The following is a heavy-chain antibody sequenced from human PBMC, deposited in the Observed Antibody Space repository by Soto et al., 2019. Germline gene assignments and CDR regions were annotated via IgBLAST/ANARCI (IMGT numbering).Heavy chain of an antibody. Sequence: PGGSLRLSCAASGFTFDDYAMHWVRQAPGKGLEWVSGISWNSGSIGYADSVKGRFTISRDNAKNSLYLQMNSLRAEDTALYYCAKDTYYDILTGSRGLDYWGQGTLVTVSS. CDR3: AKDTYYDILTGSRGLDY. CDR1: GFTFDDYA. CDR2: ISWNSGSI. J-gene: IGHJ4*02. D-gene: IGHD3-9*01. V-gene: IGHV3-9*01.